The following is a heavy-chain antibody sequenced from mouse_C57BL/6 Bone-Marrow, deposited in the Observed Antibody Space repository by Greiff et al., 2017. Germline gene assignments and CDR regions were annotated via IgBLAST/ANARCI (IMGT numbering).Heavy chain of an antibody. CDR1: GYTFTSYG. V-gene: IGHV1-81*01. Sequence: QVQLKESGAELARPGASVKLSCKASGYTFTSYGISWVKQRTGQGLEWIGEIYPRSGNTYYNEKFKGKATLTADKSSSTAYMELRSLTSEDSAVYFCARSLQVTFAYWGQGTLVTVSA. J-gene: IGHJ3*01. CDR2: IYPRSGNT. CDR3: ARSLQVTFAY. D-gene: IGHD2-12*01.